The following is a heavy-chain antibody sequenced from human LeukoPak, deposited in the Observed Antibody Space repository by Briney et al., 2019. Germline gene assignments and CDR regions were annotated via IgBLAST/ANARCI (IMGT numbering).Heavy chain of an antibody. CDR2: ISNDGGGT. V-gene: IGHV3-23*01. CDR1: GFIFTNYG. Sequence: GGSLRLSCAASGFIFTNYGLIWVRQAPGKGLEWVSAISNDGGGTTYADFVQGRFTIFRDNSKNTLFLQMNSLRAEDTALYYCAKGSSGYFFDLWGQGTLVTVSS. J-gene: IGHJ4*02. D-gene: IGHD3-22*01. CDR3: AKGSSGYFFDL.